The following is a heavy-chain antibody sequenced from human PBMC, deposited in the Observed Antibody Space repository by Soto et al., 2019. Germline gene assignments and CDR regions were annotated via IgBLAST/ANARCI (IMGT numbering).Heavy chain of an antibody. CDR3: ARDVGSSHGPGHPHYFDY. CDR1: GGSISSGDYY. V-gene: IGHV4-31*03. D-gene: IGHD2-2*01. CDR2: IYYKWNT. J-gene: IGHJ4*02. Sequence: VQLQESGPGLVKPSQTLSLTCTVSGGSISSGDYYWRWIRQLPGKELEWIAYIYYKWNTYYTPSLKSRATIYLDTSRDQFFLNLNSVAAADTAVYYCARDVGSSHGPGHPHYFDYWGQGTLVTVSS.